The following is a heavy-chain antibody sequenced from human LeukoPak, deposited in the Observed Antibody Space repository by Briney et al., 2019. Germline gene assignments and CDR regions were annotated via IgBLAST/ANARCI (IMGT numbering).Heavy chain of an antibody. V-gene: IGHV3-23*01. CDR3: AKGYYDYVWGSYYFDY. J-gene: IGHJ4*02. CDR1: GFTFSSYA. CDR2: ISGSGGST. D-gene: IGHD3-16*01. Sequence: GESLTLSCAASGFTFSSYAMSWVRQAAGKGLEWVSAISGSGGSTYYADSVKGRFTISRDNSKNTLYLQMNSLRAEDTAVYYCAKGYYDYVWGSYYFDYWGQGTLVTVSS.